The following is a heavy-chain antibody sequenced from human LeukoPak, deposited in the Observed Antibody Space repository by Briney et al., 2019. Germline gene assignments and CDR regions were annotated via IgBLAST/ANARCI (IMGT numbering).Heavy chain of an antibody. D-gene: IGHD3-10*01. J-gene: IGHJ6*03. Sequence: SETLSLTCTVSGGSISSGSYYWSWIRQPPGKGLEWIGYIYYSGSPNYNPSLKSRVTLSVDTSKNQFSLKLSSVTAADTAVYYCARTYYGSGSLYYYYYYMDVWGKGTTVTVSS. CDR1: GGSISSGSYY. CDR3: ARTYYGSGSLYYYYYYMDV. V-gene: IGHV4-61*01. CDR2: IYYSGSP.